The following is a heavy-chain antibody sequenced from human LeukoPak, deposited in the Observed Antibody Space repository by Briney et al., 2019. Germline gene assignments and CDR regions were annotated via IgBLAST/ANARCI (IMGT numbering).Heavy chain of an antibody. J-gene: IGHJ4*02. V-gene: IGHV3-30*02. Sequence: PGGSLRLSCAASGFTFSSYGMHWVRQAPGKGLEWVAFIRYDGSNKYYADSVKGRFTISRDNSKNTLYLQMNSLRAEDTAVYYCAKDSVVRGVVSDLIFDYWGQGTLVTVSS. D-gene: IGHD3-10*01. CDR3: AKDSVVRGVVSDLIFDY. CDR1: GFTFSSYG. CDR2: IRYDGSNK.